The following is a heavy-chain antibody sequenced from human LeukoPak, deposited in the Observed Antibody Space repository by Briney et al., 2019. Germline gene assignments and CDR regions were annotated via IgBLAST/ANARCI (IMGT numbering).Heavy chain of an antibody. CDR1: GYTFTGYY. V-gene: IGHV1-2*02. D-gene: IGHD3-10*01. Sequence: ASVKVSCKASGYTFTGYYIHWVRQAPGQGLEWMGWIYPNSGVTNYAQKIQGRVTMTRDTSISTAYMELSGLRSDDTAMYYCARFRSHGDDGFDIWGQGTMVTVSS. CDR2: IYPNSGVT. J-gene: IGHJ3*02. CDR3: ARFRSHGDDGFDI.